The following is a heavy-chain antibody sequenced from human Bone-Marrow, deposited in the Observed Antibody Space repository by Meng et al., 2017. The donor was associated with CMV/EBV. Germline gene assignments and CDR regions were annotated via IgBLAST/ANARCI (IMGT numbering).Heavy chain of an antibody. Sequence: SETLSLTCAVYGGSFSGYYWSWIRQPPGKGLEWIGDINHSGSTNDNPSLKSRVTIAVDTSKNQCSRKLSSVTAADTAVYYCAGGQNWSGSYPSWGQGTLVTVSS. CDR1: GGSFSGYY. D-gene: IGHD1-26*01. J-gene: IGHJ4*02. V-gene: IGHV4-34*01. CDR3: AGGQNWSGSYPS. CDR2: INHSGST.